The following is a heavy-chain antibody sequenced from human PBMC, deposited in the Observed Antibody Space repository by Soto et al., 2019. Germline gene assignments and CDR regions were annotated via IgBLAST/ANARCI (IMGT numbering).Heavy chain of an antibody. V-gene: IGHV4-31*03. CDR1: GGSISSGGYY. CDR3: ARHFSVDYFDY. Sequence: PSETLSPTCTVSGGSISSGGYYWSWIRQHPGKGLEWIGYIYYSGSTYYNPSLKSRVTISVDTSKNQFSLKLSSVTAADTAVYYCARHFSVDYFDYWGQGALVTVSS. J-gene: IGHJ4*02. CDR2: IYYSGST.